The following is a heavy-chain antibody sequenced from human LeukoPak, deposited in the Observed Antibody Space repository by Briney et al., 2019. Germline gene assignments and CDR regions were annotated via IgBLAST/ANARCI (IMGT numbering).Heavy chain of an antibody. V-gene: IGHV4-59*01. CDR3: ARRTYCSSTSCFDAFDI. CDR1: GGSISSYY. J-gene: IGHJ3*02. D-gene: IGHD2-2*01. Sequence: SETLSLTCTVSGGSISSYYWSWIRQPPGKGLEWIGYIYYSGSTNYNPSLKSRVTISVDTSKNQFSLKLSSVTAADTAMYYCARRTYCSSTSCFDAFDIWGQGTMVTVSS. CDR2: IYYSGST.